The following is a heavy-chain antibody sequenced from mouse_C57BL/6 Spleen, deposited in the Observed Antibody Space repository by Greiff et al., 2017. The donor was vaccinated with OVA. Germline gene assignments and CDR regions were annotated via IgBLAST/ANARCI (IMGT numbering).Heavy chain of an antibody. D-gene: IGHD4-1*01. CDR2: IYPSDSET. CDR1: GYTFTSYW. Sequence: VQLQQPGAELVRPGSSVKLSCKASGYTFTSYWMDWVKQRPGQGLEWIGNIYPSDSETHYNQKFKDKATLTVDKSSSTAYMQLSSLTSEDSAVYYCARVLGRYYAMDYWGQGTSVTVSS. J-gene: IGHJ4*01. V-gene: IGHV1-61*01. CDR3: ARVLGRYYAMDY.